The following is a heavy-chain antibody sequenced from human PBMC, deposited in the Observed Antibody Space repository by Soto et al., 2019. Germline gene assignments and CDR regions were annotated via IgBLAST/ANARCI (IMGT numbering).Heavy chain of an antibody. CDR1: GFTFSSYG. Sequence: GGSLRLSCAASGFTFSSYGMHWVRQAPGKGLEWVAVISYDGSNKYYADSVKGRFTISRDNSKNTLYLQMNSLRAEDTAVYYSARSSPLDYWGQGTLVTVSS. V-gene: IGHV3-30*03. J-gene: IGHJ4*02. CDR3: ARSSPLDY. CDR2: ISYDGSNK. D-gene: IGHD6-6*01.